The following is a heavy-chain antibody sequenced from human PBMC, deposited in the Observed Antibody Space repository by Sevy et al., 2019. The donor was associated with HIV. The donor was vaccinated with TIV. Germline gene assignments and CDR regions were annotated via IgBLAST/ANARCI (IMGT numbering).Heavy chain of an antibody. CDR2: VYYTGGT. V-gene: IGHV4-59*08. CDR3: ARRNDFAI. CDR1: GGSINSDH. Sequence: SETLSLTCTVSGGSINSDHWNWIRQPPGKGLEWIGYVYYTGGTNYNPSLKNRVTISVDRTKNQFSLKLTCVTAADTAVYYCARRNDFAIWGQGTMVTVSS. J-gene: IGHJ3*02.